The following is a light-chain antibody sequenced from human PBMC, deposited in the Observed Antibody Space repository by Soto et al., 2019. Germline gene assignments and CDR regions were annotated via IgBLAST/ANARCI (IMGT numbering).Light chain of an antibody. J-gene: IGKJ4*01. V-gene: IGKV3-20*01. CDR1: QSVSSY. CDR2: GAS. Sequence: EIVLTQSPGTLSLSPGERATLSCRASQSVSSYLAWYQQKPGQAPRLLIYGASSRATGIPDRFSGSGSGTDFTLTISRLEPEDFAVYYCQQYGSSPFTFGGGTKVDIK. CDR3: QQYGSSPFT.